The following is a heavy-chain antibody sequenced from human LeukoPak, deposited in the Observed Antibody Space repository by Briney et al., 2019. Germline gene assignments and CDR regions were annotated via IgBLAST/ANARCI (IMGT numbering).Heavy chain of an antibody. CDR1: GFTFSNSG. Sequence: PGGSLRLSCAASGFTFSNSGIHWVRQAPGKGLEWVAFIRYDGTTKYYADSVKGRFTISRDNSKNTLYLQMNSLRVEDTSLYYCAKALYISNWFYFDYWGQGTLVTVSS. CDR2: IRYDGTTK. V-gene: IGHV3-30*02. D-gene: IGHD6-13*01. J-gene: IGHJ4*02. CDR3: AKALYISNWFYFDY.